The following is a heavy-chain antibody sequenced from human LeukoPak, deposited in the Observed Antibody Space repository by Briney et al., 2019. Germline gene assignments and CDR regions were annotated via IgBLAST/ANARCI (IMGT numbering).Heavy chain of an antibody. D-gene: IGHD6-13*01. CDR3: ARTTEAHSWRTRYYDYYMDV. CDR2: IYYSGST. CDR1: GGSFSGYY. J-gene: IGHJ6*03. V-gene: IGHV4-59*01. Sequence: SEALSLTCAVYGGSFSGYYWSWISQPPGKGLEWIGYIYYSGSTNYNPSLKSRVTISVDTSKNQFSLKLSSVTAADTAVYYCARTTEAHSWRTRYYDYYMDVWGKGTTVTVSS.